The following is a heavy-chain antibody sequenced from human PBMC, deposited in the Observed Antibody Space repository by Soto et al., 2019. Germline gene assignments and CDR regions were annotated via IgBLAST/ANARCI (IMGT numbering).Heavy chain of an antibody. Sequence: GGSLRLSCGASGFTFSNYAMNWVRQAPGKGLEWVSGISGRGSSTYYADSVKGRFTISRDNSQNTIYLQMNSLRAEDTAVYYCAREKYYYDKSGYYSSYLDSWGHGTPVTVSS. CDR3: AREKYYYDKSGYYSSYLDS. CDR1: GFTFSNYA. D-gene: IGHD3-22*01. J-gene: IGHJ4*01. CDR2: ISGRGSST. V-gene: IGHV3-23*01.